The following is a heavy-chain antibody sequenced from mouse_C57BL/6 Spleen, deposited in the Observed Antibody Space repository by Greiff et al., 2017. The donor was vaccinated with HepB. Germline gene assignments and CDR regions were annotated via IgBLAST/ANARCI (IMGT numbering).Heavy chain of an antibody. D-gene: IGHD2-4*01. J-gene: IGHJ4*01. CDR2: INPNNGGT. CDR1: GYTFTDYY. CDR3: ARSEGLDAMDY. Sequence: VQLQQSGPELVKPGASVKISCKASGYTFTDYYMNWVKQSHGKSLEWIGDINPNNGGTSYNQKFKGKATLTVDKSSSTAYMELRSLTSEDSAVYYCARSEGLDAMDYWGQGTSVTVSS. V-gene: IGHV1-26*01.